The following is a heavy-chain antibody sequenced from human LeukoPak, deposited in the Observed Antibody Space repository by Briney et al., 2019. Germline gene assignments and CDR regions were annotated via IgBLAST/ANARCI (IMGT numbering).Heavy chain of an antibody. V-gene: IGHV3-30-3*01. CDR2: ITDDGSDA. D-gene: IGHD4-17*01. Sequence: GGSLRLSCAASGFTFSSYTMHWVRQAPGKGLEWVAAITDDGSDAYYSDSAKGRLTISRDNSNNTLFLQMNSLRAEDTAVYYCARAGNYGDLGYWGQGTLVTVSS. CDR1: GFTFSSYT. CDR3: ARAGNYGDLGY. J-gene: IGHJ4*02.